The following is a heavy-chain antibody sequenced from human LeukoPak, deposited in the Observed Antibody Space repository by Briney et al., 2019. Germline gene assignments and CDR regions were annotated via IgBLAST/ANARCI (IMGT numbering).Heavy chain of an antibody. Sequence: GGSLRLSCAASGFTFSDYYMSWVRQAPGKGLEWVSSISSSSSYIYYADSVKGRFTISRDNAKNSLYLQMNSLRAEDTAVYYCARGTIVLMVYATHWGQGTLVTVSS. D-gene: IGHD2-8*01. CDR1: GFTFSDYY. J-gene: IGHJ4*02. CDR3: ARGTIVLMVYATH. CDR2: ISSSSSYI. V-gene: IGHV3-21*01.